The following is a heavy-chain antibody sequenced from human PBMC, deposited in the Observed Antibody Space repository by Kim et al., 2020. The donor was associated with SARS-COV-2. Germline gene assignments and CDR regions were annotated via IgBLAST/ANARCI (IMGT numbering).Heavy chain of an antibody. D-gene: IGHD5-18*01. V-gene: IGHV4-59*13. Sequence: SETLSLTCTVSGGSISSYYWSWIRQPPGKGLEWIGYIYYSGSTNYNPSLKSRVTISVDTSKNQFSLKLSSVTAADTAVYYCAGTLIQLWDSGENWFDPWGQGTLVTVSS. CDR3: AGTLIQLWDSGENWFDP. CDR1: GGSISSYY. J-gene: IGHJ5*02. CDR2: IYYSGST.